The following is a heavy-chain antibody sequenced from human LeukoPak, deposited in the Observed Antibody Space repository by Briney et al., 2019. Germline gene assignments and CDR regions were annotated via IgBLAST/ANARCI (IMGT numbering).Heavy chain of an antibody. D-gene: IGHD3-22*01. CDR1: GFTPISYW. CDR2: INQDGSET. CDR3: ARDIYSSGYYPREDY. Sequence: PGGSLRLSCALSGFTPISYWMTWVRQAPGKGLEWVANINQDGSETFYVDSVKGRFTISRDNAKNSLYLQMNSLRAEDTAVYYCARDIYSSGYYPREDYWGQGTLVTVSS. J-gene: IGHJ4*02. V-gene: IGHV3-7*01.